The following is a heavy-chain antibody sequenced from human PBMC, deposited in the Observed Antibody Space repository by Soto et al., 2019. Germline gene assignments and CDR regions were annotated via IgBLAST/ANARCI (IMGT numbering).Heavy chain of an antibody. CDR1: GFTFSSYA. CDR2: ISYDGSNK. CDR3: ARDQGITVTYYYGTDV. D-gene: IGHD4-4*01. V-gene: IGHV3-30-3*01. Sequence: QVQLVESGGGVVQPGRSLRLSCAASGFTFSSYAMHWVRQAPGKGLEWVAVISYDGSNKYYADSVKGRFTISRDNSKNTLYLQMNSLRAEDTAVYYCARDQGITVTYYYGTDVWGQGTTVTVSS. J-gene: IGHJ6*02.